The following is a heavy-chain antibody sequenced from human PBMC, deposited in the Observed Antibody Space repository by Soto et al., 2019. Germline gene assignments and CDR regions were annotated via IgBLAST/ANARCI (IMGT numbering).Heavy chain of an antibody. J-gene: IGHJ6*02. Sequence: QVQLVESGGGVVQPGRSLRLSCAASGFTFSSYGMHWVRQAPGKGLEWVAVIWYDGSNKYYADSVKGRFTISRDNSKNTLYLQMNSLRAEDKAVYYCARVAVAGAYYYYYGMDVWGQGTTVTVSS. CDR3: ARVAVAGAYYYYYGMDV. V-gene: IGHV3-33*01. CDR1: GFTFSSYG. CDR2: IWYDGSNK. D-gene: IGHD6-19*01.